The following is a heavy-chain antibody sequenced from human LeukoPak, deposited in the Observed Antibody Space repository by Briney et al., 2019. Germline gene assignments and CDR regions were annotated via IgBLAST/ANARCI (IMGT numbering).Heavy chain of an antibody. CDR3: ATYVPTPRRGLDY. CDR2: IKLDGSEE. CDR1: GFTFNNYY. D-gene: IGHD3-10*01. J-gene: IGHJ4*02. Sequence: GGSLRLSCAASGFTFNNYYMTWVRQAPGKGLEWVARIKLDGSEESYVDSVKGRFTISRDSAKNSLFLQMTSLRAEDTAVYYCATYVPTPRRGLDYWGQGTLVTVSS. V-gene: IGHV3-7*01.